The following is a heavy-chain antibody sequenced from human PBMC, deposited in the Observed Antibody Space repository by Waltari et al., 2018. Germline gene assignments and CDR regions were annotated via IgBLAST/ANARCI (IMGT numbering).Heavy chain of an antibody. CDR1: GFTFDDYA. Sequence: EVQLVESGGGLVQPGRSLRLSCAASGFTFDDYAMHWFRQAPGKGLEWVSGISWNRGSIGYADYVKGRFTISRDNAKNSLYLRMNSLRAEDTAVYYCARDSASPLWYFDLWGRGTLVAVSS. V-gene: IGHV3-9*01. D-gene: IGHD6-6*01. CDR3: ARDSASPLWYFDL. J-gene: IGHJ2*01. CDR2: ISWNRGSI.